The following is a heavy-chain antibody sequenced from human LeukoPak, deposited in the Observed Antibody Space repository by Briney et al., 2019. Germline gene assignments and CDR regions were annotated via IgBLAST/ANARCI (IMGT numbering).Heavy chain of an antibody. D-gene: IGHD1-1*01. V-gene: IGHV3-7*03. CDR1: GFTFSSYS. Sequence: GGSLRLSCAASGFTFSSYSRSWVRQAPGKGLEGVANIKVDGSEKYYVDSVKGRFTISRDNAENSLYLQMNSLRAEDTAVYYCARKTGTTGGAFDYWGQGTQVTVSS. CDR3: ARKTGTTGGAFDY. CDR2: IKVDGSEK. J-gene: IGHJ4*02.